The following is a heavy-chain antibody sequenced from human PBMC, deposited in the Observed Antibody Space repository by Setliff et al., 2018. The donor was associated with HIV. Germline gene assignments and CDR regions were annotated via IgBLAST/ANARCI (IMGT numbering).Heavy chain of an antibody. CDR2: VYWNDNK. J-gene: IGHJ4*02. CDR3: AHRRYDSSLWDGGNWDH. Sequence: SGPTLVNPTQTLTLTCTFSGFSLSTSGVAVGWIRQPPGKALEWLALVYWNDNKRYSPSLNSRLTITKDTYRNQVVLTVTNMDPVDTATYYCAHRRYDSSLWDGGNWDHWGQGILVTVSS. D-gene: IGHD3-22*01. CDR1: GFSLSTSGVA. V-gene: IGHV2-5*01.